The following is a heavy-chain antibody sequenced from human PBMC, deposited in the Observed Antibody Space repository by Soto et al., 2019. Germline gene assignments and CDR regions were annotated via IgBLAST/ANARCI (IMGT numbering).Heavy chain of an antibody. CDR2: IWYDGSNK. Sequence: GGSLRLSCAASGFTFSSYGMHWGRQAPGKGLEWVAVIWYDGSNKYYADSVKGRFTISRDNSKNSLYLQMNSLRAEDTAVYFCARGYSSSPLFEDYFDYWGQGALVTVSS. J-gene: IGHJ4*02. D-gene: IGHD6-13*01. V-gene: IGHV3-33*01. CDR3: ARGYSSSPLFEDYFDY. CDR1: GFTFSSYG.